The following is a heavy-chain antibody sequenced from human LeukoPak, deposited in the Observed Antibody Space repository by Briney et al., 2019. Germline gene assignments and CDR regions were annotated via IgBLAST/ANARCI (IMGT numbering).Heavy chain of an antibody. V-gene: IGHV3-64D*06. J-gene: IGHJ6*02. D-gene: IGHD2-15*01. CDR2: THGDGGGT. CDR3: VRDNYGMDV. CDR1: GFTLKNYA. Sequence: QPGGSLRLSCAAAGFTLKNYAMYWVRQAPGKELEQVSLTHGDGGGTSYADSVKGRSAISTDYSKNTLYLQLNSLRVEDTAVYYCVRDNYGMDVWGQGTTVTVSS.